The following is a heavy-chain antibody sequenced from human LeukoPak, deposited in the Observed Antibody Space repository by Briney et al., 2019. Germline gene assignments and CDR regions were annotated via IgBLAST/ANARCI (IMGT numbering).Heavy chain of an antibody. D-gene: IGHD3-3*01. J-gene: IGHJ6*02. CDR1: GFTFSSYA. CDR2: ISYDGSNK. V-gene: IGHV3-30-3*01. CDR3: ARDLSPKGFWSGTYYYYYGMDV. Sequence: GRSLRLSCAASGFTFSSYAMHWVRQAPGKGLEWVAVISYDGSNKYYADSVEGRFTISRDNSKNTLYLQMNSLRAEDTAVYYCARDLSPKGFWSGTYYYYYGMDVWGQGTTVTVSS.